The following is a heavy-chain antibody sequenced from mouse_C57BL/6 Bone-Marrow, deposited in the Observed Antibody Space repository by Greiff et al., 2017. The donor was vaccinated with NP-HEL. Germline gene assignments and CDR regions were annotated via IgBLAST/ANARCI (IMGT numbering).Heavy chain of an antibody. J-gene: IGHJ3*01. CDR2: ISNLAYSI. V-gene: IGHV5-15*01. Sequence: EVKLMESGGGLVQPGGSLKLSCAASGFTFSDYGMAWVRQAPRKGPEWVAFISNLAYSIYYADTVTGRFTISRENAKNTLYLEMSSLRSEDTAMYYCARGEGFAYWGQGTLVTVSA. CDR1: GFTFSDYG. CDR3: ARGEGFAY.